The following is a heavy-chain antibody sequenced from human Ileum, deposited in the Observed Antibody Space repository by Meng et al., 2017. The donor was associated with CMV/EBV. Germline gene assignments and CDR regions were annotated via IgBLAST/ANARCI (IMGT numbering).Heavy chain of an antibody. D-gene: IGHD5-12*01. CDR3: ARGGRYDPTEY. CDR1: GFTFSNSA. Sequence: VQLVESGGGLVKPGGSLGPSCAASGFTFSNSAMSWVRQAPGKGLDWVSSISGSGGNTYYADSVKGRFTISRDNSKNTLYLQMNSLRAEDTALYYCARGGRYDPTEYWGQGTLVTVSS. J-gene: IGHJ4*02. V-gene: IGHV3-23*04. CDR2: ISGSGGNT.